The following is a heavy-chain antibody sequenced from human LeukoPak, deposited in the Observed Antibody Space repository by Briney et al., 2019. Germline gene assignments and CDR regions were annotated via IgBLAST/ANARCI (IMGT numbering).Heavy chain of an antibody. CDR3: AKDLELVHNYYYGMDV. CDR2: ISYDGSNK. V-gene: IGHV3-30*18. Sequence: GGSLRLSCAASGFTFSSYGMHWVRQAPGKGLEWVAVISYDGSNKYYADSVKGRFTISRDNSKNTLYLQMNSLRAEDAAVYYCAKDLELVHNYYYGMDVWGQGTTVTVSS. D-gene: IGHD6-13*01. CDR1: GFTFSSYG. J-gene: IGHJ6*02.